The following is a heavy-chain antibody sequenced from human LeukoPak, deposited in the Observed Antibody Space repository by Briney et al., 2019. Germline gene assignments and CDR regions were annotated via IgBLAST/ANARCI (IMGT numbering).Heavy chain of an antibody. V-gene: IGHV1-69*04. D-gene: IGHD3-10*01. CDR3: ASTWFGELSPSVYYGMDV. CDR2: IIPILGIA. J-gene: IGHJ6*02. CDR1: GGTFSSYA. Sequence: ASVKVSCKASGGTFSSYAISWVRQAPGQGLEWMGRIIPILGIANYAQKFQGRVTITADKSTSTAYMELSSLRSEDTAVYYCASTWFGELSPSVYYGMDVWGQGTTVTVSS.